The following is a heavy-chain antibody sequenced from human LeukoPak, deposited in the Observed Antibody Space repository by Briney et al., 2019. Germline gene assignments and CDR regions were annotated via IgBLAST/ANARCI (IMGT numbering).Heavy chain of an antibody. CDR3: AKDPLSRVPAAIRPFFDY. J-gene: IGHJ4*02. D-gene: IGHD2-2*02. Sequence: GGSLRLSCAASGFTFSSYGMHWVRQAPGKGLEWVAFIRYDGSNKYYADSVKGRFTISRDNSKNTLYLQMNSLRAEDTAVYYCAKDPLSRVPAAIRPFFDYWGQGTLVTVSS. CDR2: IRYDGSNK. CDR1: GFTFSSYG. V-gene: IGHV3-30*02.